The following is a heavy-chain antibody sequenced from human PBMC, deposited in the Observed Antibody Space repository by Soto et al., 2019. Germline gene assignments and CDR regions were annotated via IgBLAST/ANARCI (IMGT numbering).Heavy chain of an antibody. CDR3: VVYSSSSGRHFDY. J-gene: IGHJ4*02. Sequence: PGESLKISCKSSGYIFSKYWIGWVRQMPGKGLEWMGIIYPGDSDTRYSPSFQGQVTISADRSITTAYLQWRSLKASDTAIYYCVVYSSSSGRHFDYWGQGTLATLFS. CDR2: IYPGDSDT. D-gene: IGHD6-6*01. V-gene: IGHV5-51*01. CDR1: GYIFSKYW.